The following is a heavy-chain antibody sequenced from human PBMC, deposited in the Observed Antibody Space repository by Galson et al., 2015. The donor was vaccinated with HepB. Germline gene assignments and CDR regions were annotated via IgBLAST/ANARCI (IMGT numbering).Heavy chain of an antibody. V-gene: IGHV3-48*02. Sequence: SLRLSCAASGFTFSSYSMNWVRQAPGKGLEWVSYISSSSSTIYYADSVKGRFTISRDNAKNSLYLQMNSLRDEDTAVYYCARDGDYYDSSGYYPTAGSPYYFDYWGQGTLVTVSS. CDR2: ISSSSSTI. J-gene: IGHJ4*02. CDR1: GFTFSSYS. CDR3: ARDGDYYDSSGYYPTAGSPYYFDY. D-gene: IGHD3-22*01.